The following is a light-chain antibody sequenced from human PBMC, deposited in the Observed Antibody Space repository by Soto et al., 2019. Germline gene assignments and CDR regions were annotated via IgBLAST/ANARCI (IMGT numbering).Light chain of an antibody. J-gene: IGLJ1*01. Sequence: QSALTQPPSASGSPGQSVTISCTGTSSDVGGYNFVSWYQLHPDKAPKLIIYEVNKRPSGVPDRFSGSKSGNTASLTVSGLQAEDEADFYCSSYAGSNNRYVFGTGTKVTVL. CDR2: EVN. CDR1: SSDVGGYNF. V-gene: IGLV2-8*01. CDR3: SSYAGSNNRYV.